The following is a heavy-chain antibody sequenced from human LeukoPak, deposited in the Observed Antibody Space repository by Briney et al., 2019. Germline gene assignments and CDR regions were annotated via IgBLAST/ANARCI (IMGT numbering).Heavy chain of an antibody. D-gene: IGHD1-26*01. Sequence: HPGGSLRLSCAASGFTFSSYGMHWVRQAPGKGLEWVAFIRYDGSNKYYADSVKGRFTISRDNSKNTLYLQMNSLRAEDTAVYYCARAVGYYYGMDVWGQGTTVTVSS. CDR2: IRYDGSNK. CDR1: GFTFSSYG. CDR3: ARAVGYYYGMDV. V-gene: IGHV3-30*02. J-gene: IGHJ6*02.